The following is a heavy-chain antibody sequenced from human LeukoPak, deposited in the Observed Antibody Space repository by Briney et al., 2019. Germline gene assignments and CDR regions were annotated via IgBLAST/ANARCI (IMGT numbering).Heavy chain of an antibody. CDR2: IYTSGST. D-gene: IGHD3-3*01. CDR3: ARRNYDFWSGYSYYFDY. CDR1: GGSISSGSYY. Sequence: PSQTLSLTCTVSGGSISSGSYYWSWSRQPAGKGLEWIGRIYTSGSTNYNPSLKSRVTISVDTSKNQFSLKLSSVTAADTAVYYCARRNYDFWSGYSYYFDYWGQGTLVTVSS. J-gene: IGHJ4*02. V-gene: IGHV4-61*02.